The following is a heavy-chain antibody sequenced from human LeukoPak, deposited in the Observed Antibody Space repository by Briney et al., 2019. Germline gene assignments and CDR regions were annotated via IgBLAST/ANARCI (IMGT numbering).Heavy chain of an antibody. CDR1: GDSVSSNSSA. CDR3: ALFNWNYDAFDI. J-gene: IGHJ3*02. D-gene: IGHD1-7*01. CDR2: TYYRSKWYN. Sequence: SQTLPLTCAISGDSVSSNSSAWNWIRQSPSRGLEWLGRTYYRSKWYNDYAVSVKSRITINPDTSKDQFSLQLNSVTPEDTAVYYCALFNWNYDAFDIWGQGTMVTVSS. V-gene: IGHV6-1*01.